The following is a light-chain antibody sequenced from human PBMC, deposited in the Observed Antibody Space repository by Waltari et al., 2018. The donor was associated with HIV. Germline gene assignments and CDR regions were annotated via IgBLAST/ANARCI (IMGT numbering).Light chain of an antibody. CDR1: QSISTW. V-gene: IGKV1-12*01. CDR3: QQAYTFPYT. CDR2: AAS. Sequence: DIQMTQSPSSLSASVGDRITLTCRATQSISTWLIWYQQKAGQAPKLLIYAASSLQPGVPPRFNGTVSGRDFTLTIRSLQPEDSATYFCQQAYTFPYTFGQGTKLEVK. J-gene: IGKJ2*01.